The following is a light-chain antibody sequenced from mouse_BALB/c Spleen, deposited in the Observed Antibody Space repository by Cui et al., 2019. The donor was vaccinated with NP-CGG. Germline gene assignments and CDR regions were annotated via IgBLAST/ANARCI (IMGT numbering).Light chain of an antibody. Sequence: QAVVTQESALTTSPGETVTLTCRSRTGAVTTSNYANWVQEKPDHLFTGLIGGTNNRAPGVPARFSGSRMGDKAALTITGAQTEDEAIYFCALWYSNHWVFGGGTKLTVL. CDR3: ALWYSNHWV. J-gene: IGLJ1*01. CDR1: TGAVTTSNY. CDR2: GTN. V-gene: IGLV1*01.